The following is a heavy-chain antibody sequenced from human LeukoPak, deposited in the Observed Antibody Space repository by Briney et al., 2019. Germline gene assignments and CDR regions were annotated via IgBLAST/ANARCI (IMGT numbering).Heavy chain of an antibody. CDR2: IIPIFGTA. V-gene: IGHV1-69*06. J-gene: IGHJ4*02. CDR3: ARASFYDFWSGYSLYYFDY. Sequence: SVKVSCKASGYTFTSYDINWVRQATGQGLEWMGGIIPIFGTANYAQKFQGRVTITADKSTSTAYMELSSLRSEDTAVYYCARASFYDFWSGYSLYYFDYWGQGTLVTVSS. D-gene: IGHD3-3*01. CDR1: GYTFTSYD.